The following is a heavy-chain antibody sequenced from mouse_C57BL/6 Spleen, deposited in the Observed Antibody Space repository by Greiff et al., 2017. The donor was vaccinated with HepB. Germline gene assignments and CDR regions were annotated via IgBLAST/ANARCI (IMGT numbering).Heavy chain of an antibody. J-gene: IGHJ2*01. CDR2: INPSSGYT. D-gene: IGHD1-1*01. V-gene: IGHV1-4*01. Sequence: QVQLQQSGAELARPGASVKMSCKASGYTFTSYTMHWVKQRPGQGLEWIGYINPSSGYTKYNQKFKDKATLTADKSSSTAYMQLSSLTSEDSAVYYCARDCYGSSSFDYWGQGTTLTVSS. CDR1: GYTFTSYT. CDR3: ARDCYGSSSFDY.